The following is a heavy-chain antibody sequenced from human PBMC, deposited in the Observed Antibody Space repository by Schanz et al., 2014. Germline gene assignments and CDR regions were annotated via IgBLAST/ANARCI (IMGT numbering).Heavy chain of an antibody. CDR1: GFTVNTNY. D-gene: IGHD5-12*01. Sequence: EVQLVESGGEFIQPGGSLRLSCAVSGFTVNTNYMSWVRQAPGKGLEWISSMYINSGSTQYADSVKGRFIISRDSSKNTLFLQMNSLRAEDTAVYFCARDGGRDGYNLAFDVWGQGTLVTVSS. CDR2: MYINSGST. J-gene: IGHJ3*01. CDR3: ARDGGRDGYNLAFDV. V-gene: IGHV3-53*01.